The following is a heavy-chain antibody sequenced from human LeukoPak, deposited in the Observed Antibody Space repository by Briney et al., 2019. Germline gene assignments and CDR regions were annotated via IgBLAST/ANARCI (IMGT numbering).Heavy chain of an antibody. V-gene: IGHV1-18*01. D-gene: IGHD3-10*01. CDR1: GYTFTSYG. CDR3: ARDYGSGSYYGMDV. Sequence: ASVKVSCKASGYTFTSYGISWVRQAPGQGLEWMGWISAYNGNTNYAQKLQGRVTMTTDTSTSTAYMELRSLRSEDTAVYYCARDYGSGSYYGMDVWGQGTTVTVSS. J-gene: IGHJ6*02. CDR2: ISAYNGNT.